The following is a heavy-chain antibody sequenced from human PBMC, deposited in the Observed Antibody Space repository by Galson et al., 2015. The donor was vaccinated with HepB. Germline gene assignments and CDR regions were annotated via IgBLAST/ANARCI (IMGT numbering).Heavy chain of an antibody. J-gene: IGHJ4*02. CDR3: AKDISGYCSSTSCYEGFDY. CDR1: GFTFDDYT. V-gene: IGHV3-43*01. D-gene: IGHD2-2*01. CDR2: ISWDGGST. Sequence: SLRLSCAASGFTFDDYTMHWVRQAPGKGLEWVSLISWDGGSTYYVDSVKGRFTISRDNSKNSLYLQMNSLRTEDTALYYCAKDISGYCSSTSCYEGFDYWGQGTLVTVSS.